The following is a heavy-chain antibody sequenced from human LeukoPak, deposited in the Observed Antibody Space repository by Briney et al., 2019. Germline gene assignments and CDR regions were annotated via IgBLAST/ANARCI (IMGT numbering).Heavy chain of an antibody. CDR1: GFTLSGPA. J-gene: IGHJ4*02. Sequence: PGGSLKLSCPVSGFTLSGPAMHWVHQASGKGLEWAGRIRSKASNYATAYAASVEGRFTISRDDSKNTAYLQMNSLKTEDTAVYYCTSRLFPFDFWGQGTLVTVSS. CDR2: IRSKASNYAT. CDR3: TSRLFPFDF. V-gene: IGHV3-73*01. D-gene: IGHD2/OR15-2a*01.